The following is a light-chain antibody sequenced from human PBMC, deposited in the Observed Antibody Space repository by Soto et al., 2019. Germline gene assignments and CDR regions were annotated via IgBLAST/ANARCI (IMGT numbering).Light chain of an antibody. CDR2: AAS. Sequence: IQLNQSPASLSASVGERVTITCRASQGISSYLAWYQQKPGRAPKLLIYAASTLQSGVPSRFSGSGSGTDFTLTISGLQPEDVAPYYCQQLNRYPRMYTFGQGNKLEIK. J-gene: IGKJ2*01. V-gene: IGKV1-9*01. CDR1: QGISSY. CDR3: QQLNRYPRMYT.